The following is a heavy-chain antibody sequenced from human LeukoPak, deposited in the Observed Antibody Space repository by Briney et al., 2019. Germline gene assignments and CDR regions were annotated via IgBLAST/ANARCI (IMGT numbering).Heavy chain of an antibody. CDR1: GFTFSSYE. D-gene: IGHD6-19*01. J-gene: IGHJ4*02. V-gene: IGHV3-48*03. CDR3: ARESLAVAGIDY. Sequence: GGSLRLSCAASGFTFSSYEMNWVRQAPGKGLEWVSYISSSGSTIYYADSVKGRFTISRGNAKNSLYLQMNSLRAEDTAVYYCARESLAVAGIDYWGQGTLVTVSS. CDR2: ISSSGSTI.